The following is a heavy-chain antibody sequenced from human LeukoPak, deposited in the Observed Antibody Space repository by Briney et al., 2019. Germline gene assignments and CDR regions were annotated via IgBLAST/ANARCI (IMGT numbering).Heavy chain of an antibody. CDR3: ARDLEAAGNDY. V-gene: IGHV3-48*04. CDR2: ISSSSSTI. Sequence: GGSLRLSCAASGFTLSSYSMDWVRQAPGKGLEWVSYISSSSSTIYYADSVKGRFTISRDNAKSSLYLQMNSLRAEDTAVYYCARDLEAAGNDYWGQGTLVTVSS. D-gene: IGHD6-13*01. J-gene: IGHJ4*02. CDR1: GFTLSSYS.